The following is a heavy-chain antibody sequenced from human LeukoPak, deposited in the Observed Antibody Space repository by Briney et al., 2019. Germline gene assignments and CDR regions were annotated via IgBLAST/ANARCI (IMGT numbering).Heavy chain of an antibody. V-gene: IGHV1-2*02. CDR1: GYTFTGYY. CDR2: INPNSGGT. CDR3: ARYNWNYYYYYMDV. Sequence: ASVKVSCKASGYTFTGYYMHWVRQAPGQGPEWMGWINPNSGGTNYAQKFQGRVTMTRDTSISTAYMELSRLRSDDTAVYYCARYNWNYYYYYMDVWGKGTTVTVSS. D-gene: IGHD1-20*01. J-gene: IGHJ6*03.